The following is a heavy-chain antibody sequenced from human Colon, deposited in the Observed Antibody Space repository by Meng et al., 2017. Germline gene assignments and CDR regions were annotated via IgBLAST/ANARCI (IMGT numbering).Heavy chain of an antibody. CDR2: MFHSGTT. CDR3: ARLIAGWPFYFDY. CDR1: GGSVSSGSHY. V-gene: IGHV4-61*01. Sequence: QVELQESGPGLVRPSETLSLTCNVSGGSVSSGSHYWSWIRQPPGKGLEWIGYMFHSGTTKYNPSLKSRVSMSVDTTKNQFYLKLTSVTVADTAVFYCARLIAGWPFYFDYWGQGILVTVSS. J-gene: IGHJ4*02. D-gene: IGHD6-19*01.